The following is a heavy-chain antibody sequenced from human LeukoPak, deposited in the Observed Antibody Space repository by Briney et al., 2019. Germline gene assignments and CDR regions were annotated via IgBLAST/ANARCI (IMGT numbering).Heavy chain of an antibody. V-gene: IGHV4-34*01. J-gene: IGHJ4*02. Sequence: SSETLSLTCAVYGGSFSGYYWSWIRQPPGKGLEWIGEINHSGSTNYNPSLKSRVTISADTSKNQFSLKLSSVTAADTAVYYCARRDGTTVTTIGYWGQGTLVTVSS. CDR1: GGSFSGYY. CDR3: ARRDGTTVTTIGY. CDR2: INHSGST. D-gene: IGHD4-17*01.